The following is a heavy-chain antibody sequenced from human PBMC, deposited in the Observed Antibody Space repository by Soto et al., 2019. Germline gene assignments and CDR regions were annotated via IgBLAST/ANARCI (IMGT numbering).Heavy chain of an antibody. CDR2: IRSKANSYAT. D-gene: IGHD2-15*01. V-gene: IGHV3-73*02. CDR1: GFTFSGSA. CDR3: TRHRDYCSGGSCYTPDFDY. Sequence: EAQLVESGGGLVQPGGSPKLSCAASGFTFSGSAMHWVRQASGKGLEWVGRIRSKANSYATAYAASVKGRFTISRDDSKNTAYLQMNSLKTEDTAVYYCTRHRDYCSGGSCYTPDFDYWGQGTLVTVSS. J-gene: IGHJ4*02.